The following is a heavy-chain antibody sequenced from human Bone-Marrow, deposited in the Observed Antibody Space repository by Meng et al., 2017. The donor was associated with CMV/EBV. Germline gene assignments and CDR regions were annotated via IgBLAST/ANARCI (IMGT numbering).Heavy chain of an antibody. CDR3: YGEEVVPTSDAFDI. CDR1: GDSISSSTYY. CDR2: IRYTESA. Sequence: GSLRLSCTVSGDSISSSTYYWGWIRLAPGKGLEWIGSIRYTESAHYNPSLQSRVTISVDTSKNQISLKLSSVTAADTAVYYCYGEEVVPTSDAFDIWGQGTMVTVSS. J-gene: IGHJ3*02. D-gene: IGHD4-17*01. V-gene: IGHV4-39*07.